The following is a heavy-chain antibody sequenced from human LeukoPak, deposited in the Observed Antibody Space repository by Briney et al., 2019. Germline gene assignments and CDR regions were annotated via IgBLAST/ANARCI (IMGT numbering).Heavy chain of an antibody. CDR1: GYTFTSYY. V-gene: IGHV1-46*01. D-gene: IGHD3-22*01. CDR2: INPSGGST. CDR3: ARDLPYYYDSSGYSYEGDY. J-gene: IGHJ4*02. Sequence: ASVKVSCKASGYTFTSYYMHWVRQAPGQGLEWMGIINPSGGSTSYAQKFQGRVTMTRDMSTSTVYMELSSLRSEDTAVYYCARDLPYYYDSSGYSYEGDYWGQGTLVTVSS.